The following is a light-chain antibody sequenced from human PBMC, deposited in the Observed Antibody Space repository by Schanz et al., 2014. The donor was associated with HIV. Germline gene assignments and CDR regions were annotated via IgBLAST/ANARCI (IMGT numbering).Light chain of an antibody. V-gene: IGLV2-11*01. CDR2: DVN. Sequence: QSALTQPRSVSGSPGQSVTISCTGTSSDVGGYDYVSWYQQHPGKAPKLIIYDVNYRPSGSSNRFSGSKSGSTASLAIFGLQAEDEADYYCGSFTTSTTWVFGGGTKLTVL. CDR3: GSFTTSTTWV. J-gene: IGLJ3*02. CDR1: SSDVGGYDY.